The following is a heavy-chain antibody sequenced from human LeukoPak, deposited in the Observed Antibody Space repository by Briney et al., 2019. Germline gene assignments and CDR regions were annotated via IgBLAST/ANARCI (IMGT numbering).Heavy chain of an antibody. D-gene: IGHD3-9*01. Sequence: ASVKVSCKASGYTFTGYYMHWVRQAPGQGLEWMGWINPNSGGTNYAQKFQGWVTMTRDTSFSTAYMELSRLRSDDTAVYYCARAGPEDYDILTGYRYAFDYWGQGTLVTVSS. CDR1: GYTFTGYY. J-gene: IGHJ4*02. V-gene: IGHV1-2*04. CDR3: ARAGPEDYDILTGYRYAFDY. CDR2: INPNSGGT.